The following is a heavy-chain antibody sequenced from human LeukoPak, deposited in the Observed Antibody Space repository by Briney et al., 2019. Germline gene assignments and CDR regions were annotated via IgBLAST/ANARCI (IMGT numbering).Heavy chain of an antibody. V-gene: IGHV3-48*01. CDR2: ISSSSTTI. CDR3: ARLTMVRGIQWNSVY. CDR1: GFTFSSYS. Sequence: GGSLRLSCAASGFTFSSYSMTWVRQAPGKGLEWVPYISSSSTTIYYADSVKGRFTISRDNAKNSLYLQMNSLRAEDTAVYYCARLTMVRGIQWNSVYWGQGTLVTVSS. D-gene: IGHD3-10*01. J-gene: IGHJ4*02.